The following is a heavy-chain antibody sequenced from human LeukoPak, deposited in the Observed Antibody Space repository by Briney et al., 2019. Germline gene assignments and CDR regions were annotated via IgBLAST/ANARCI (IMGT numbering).Heavy chain of an antibody. D-gene: IGHD3-10*01. CDR3: ARDLYGSGSYTVIDY. V-gene: IGHV3-11*01. CDR2: ISSSGSTI. J-gene: IGHJ4*02. Sequence: GGSLRLSCAASGFTFSDYYMSWIRQAPGKGLEWVSYISSSGSTIYYADSVKGRFTISRDNAKNSLYLQMNSLRAEGTAVYYCARDLYGSGSYTVIDYWGQGTLVTVSS. CDR1: GFTFSDYY.